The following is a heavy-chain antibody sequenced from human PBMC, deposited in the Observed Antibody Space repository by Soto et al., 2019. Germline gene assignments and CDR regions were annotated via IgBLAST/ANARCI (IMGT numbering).Heavy chain of an antibody. CDR1: GYTFTNYA. CDR2: INAGNVNT. D-gene: IGHD3-9*01. V-gene: IGHV1-3*01. Sequence: QVQLVQSGAEVEKPGASVKVSCKASGYTFTNYAVHWVRQAPGQRLVWMGWINAGNVNTRFSQNLQGRVTITRDTSASTVYMELSSLRSEDTAVYYCARGHLAEVPVASWFYYMDVWGKGTTVTVSS. J-gene: IGHJ6*03. CDR3: ARGHLAEVPVASWFYYMDV.